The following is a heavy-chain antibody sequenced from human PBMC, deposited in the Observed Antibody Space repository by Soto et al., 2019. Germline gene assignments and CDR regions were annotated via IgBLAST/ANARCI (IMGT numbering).Heavy chain of an antibody. CDR2: ISSNGGST. J-gene: IGHJ6*02. Sequence: GGSLRLSCAASGFNFSSYAMHWVRQAPGKGLEYVSAISSNGGSTYYANSVKGRFTISRDNSKNTLYLQMGSLRAEDMAVYYCAREGYSSSWYYYYYGMDVWGQGT. CDR1: GFNFSSYA. CDR3: AREGYSSSWYYYYYGMDV. V-gene: IGHV3-64*01. D-gene: IGHD6-13*01.